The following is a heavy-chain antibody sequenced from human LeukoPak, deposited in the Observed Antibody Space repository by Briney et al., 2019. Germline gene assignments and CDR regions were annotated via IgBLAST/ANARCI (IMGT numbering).Heavy chain of an antibody. D-gene: IGHD2-2*01. CDR2: ISYDGNDK. Sequence: GGSLRLSCAASGFSFSTYGMHWVRQAPDKGLEWVAIISYDGNDKYYADSVKGRFTISRDNSKNTLYLQMSSLRAEDTAVYYCARWISSTGAFDIWGQGTMVTVSS. V-gene: IGHV3-30*03. J-gene: IGHJ3*02. CDR1: GFSFSTYG. CDR3: ARWISSTGAFDI.